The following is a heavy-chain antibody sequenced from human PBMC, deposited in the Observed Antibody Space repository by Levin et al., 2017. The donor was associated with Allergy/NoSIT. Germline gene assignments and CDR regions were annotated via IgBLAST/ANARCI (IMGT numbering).Heavy chain of an antibody. CDR3: ARARYDYGDYRDSYFDL. CDR2: ISSSSSYI. CDR1: RLHLLSSS. V-gene: IGHV3-21*01. J-gene: IGHJ2*01. D-gene: IGHD4-17*01. Sequence: LSLPCAASRLHLLSSSMNWVRQAPGKGLEWVSSISSSSSYIYYADSVKGRFTISRDNAKNSLYLQMNSLRAEDTAAYYCARARYDYGDYRDSYFDLWGRGTLVTVSS.